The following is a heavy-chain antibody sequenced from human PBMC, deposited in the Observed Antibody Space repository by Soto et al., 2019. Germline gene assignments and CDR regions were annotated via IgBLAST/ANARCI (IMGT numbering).Heavy chain of an antibody. Sequence: GASVKVSCKASGCTFTGYYMHWVRQAPGQGLEWMGWINPNSGGTNYAQKFQGRVTMTRDTSISTAYMELSRLRSDDTAVYYCASAYQLLYYYYYGMDVWGQGTTVTVSS. CDR1: GCTFTGYY. J-gene: IGHJ6*02. CDR2: INPNSGGT. CDR3: ASAYQLLYYYYYGMDV. D-gene: IGHD2-2*01. V-gene: IGHV1-2*02.